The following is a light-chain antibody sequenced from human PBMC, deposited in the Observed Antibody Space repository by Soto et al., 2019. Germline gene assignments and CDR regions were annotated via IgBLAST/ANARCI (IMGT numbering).Light chain of an antibody. J-gene: IGLJ1*01. V-gene: IGLV2-8*01. CDR3: SSYTTSNTYV. CDR2: EVS. Sequence: QSVLTQPPSASGSLGQSVTISCTGTSSDIGTYDYVSWYQQHPGRAPKLIIFEVSKRPLGVPDRFSGSKSGNTASLTISGLQPEDEADYYCSSYTTSNTYVFGTGTKVTVL. CDR1: SSDIGTYDY.